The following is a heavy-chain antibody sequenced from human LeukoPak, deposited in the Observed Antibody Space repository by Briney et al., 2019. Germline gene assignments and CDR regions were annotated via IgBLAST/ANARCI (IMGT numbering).Heavy chain of an antibody. CDR2: IYPGDSDT. D-gene: IGHD3-10*01. CDR3: ARHDSPIRAARGVQTPYYYGMDV. Sequence: GESLKISCKGSGYSFTSCWIGWVRQMPGKGLEWMGIIYPGDSDTRYSPSFQGQVTISADKSISTAYLQWSSLKASDTAMYYCARHDSPIRAARGVQTPYYYGMDVWGQGTTVTVSS. CDR1: GYSFTSCW. J-gene: IGHJ6*02. V-gene: IGHV5-51*01.